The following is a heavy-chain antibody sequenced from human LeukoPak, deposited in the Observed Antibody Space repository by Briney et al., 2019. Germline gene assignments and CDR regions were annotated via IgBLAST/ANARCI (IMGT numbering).Heavy chain of an antibody. V-gene: IGHV4-59*01. J-gene: IGHJ5*02. D-gene: IGHD3-10*02. Sequence: SETLSPTCTVFGGSISSYYWSWIRQPPGKGLEWIGYTHYSGSTNYNPSLKSRVTISVDTSKNQFSLNLSSVTAADTAVYYCARTAYYYVPRFDPWGQGTLVTVSS. CDR3: ARTAYYYVPRFDP. CDR2: THYSGST. CDR1: GGSISSYY.